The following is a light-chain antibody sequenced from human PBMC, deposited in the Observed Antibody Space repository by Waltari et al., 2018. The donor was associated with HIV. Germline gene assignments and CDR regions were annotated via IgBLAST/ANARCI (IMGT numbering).Light chain of an antibody. CDR1: SSNIGAGYD. V-gene: IGLV1-40*01. CDR3: QSYDSGLSAYV. CDR2: GNT. Sequence: QSVLTQPPSVSGAPGQRVTIPCTRSSSNIGAGYDVHWFQQLPGTAPKLLIYGNTNRPSGVPDRFSGSKSGTSASLAITGLQAEDEADYYCQSYDSGLSAYVFGTGTKVTVL. J-gene: IGLJ1*01.